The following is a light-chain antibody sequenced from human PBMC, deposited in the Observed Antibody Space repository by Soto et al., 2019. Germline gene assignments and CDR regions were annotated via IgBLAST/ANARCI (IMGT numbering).Light chain of an antibody. V-gene: IGKV3-15*01. Sequence: EVVMMPSPSTLSVSPGAGATLSCRASQGIGDTLAWYQHKPGQTPRLLIYDTSTRATGVPTRFSGSRSGAEFTLTINSLQSEDFAVYYCQPYNNWPLTFGGGTKVDIK. CDR1: QGIGDT. CDR2: DTS. CDR3: QPYNNWPLT. J-gene: IGKJ4*01.